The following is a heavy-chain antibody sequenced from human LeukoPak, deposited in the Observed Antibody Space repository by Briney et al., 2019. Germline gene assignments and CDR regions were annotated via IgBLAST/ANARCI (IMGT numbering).Heavy chain of an antibody. V-gene: IGHV3-23*01. CDR3: AKGSLLWFGELLTNRNWFDP. Sequence: GGSLGLSCAASGFTFSSYAMSWVRQAPGKGLEWVSAISGSGGSTYYADSVKGRFTISRDNSKNTLYLQMNSLRAEDTAVYYCAKGSLLWFGELLTNRNWFDPWGQGTLVTVSS. CDR2: ISGSGGST. D-gene: IGHD3-10*01. CDR1: GFTFSSYA. J-gene: IGHJ5*02.